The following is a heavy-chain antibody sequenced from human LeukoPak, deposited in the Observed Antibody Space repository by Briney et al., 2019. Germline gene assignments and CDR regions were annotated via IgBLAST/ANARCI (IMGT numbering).Heavy chain of an antibody. D-gene: IGHD3-10*01. CDR3: ARGPPPRGGSGSYYPFDY. V-gene: IGHV4-34*01. CDR2: INHSGST. Sequence: SETLSLTCAVYGGSFSGCYWSWIRQPPGKGLEWIGEINHSGSTNYNPSLQSRVTISVDTSKNQFSLKLSSVTAADTAVYYCARGPPPRGGSGSYYPFDYWGQGTLVTVSS. CDR1: GGSFSGCY. J-gene: IGHJ4*02.